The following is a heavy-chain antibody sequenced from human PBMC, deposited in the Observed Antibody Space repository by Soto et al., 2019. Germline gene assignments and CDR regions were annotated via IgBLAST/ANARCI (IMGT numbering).Heavy chain of an antibody. J-gene: IGHJ4*02. CDR1: GYTFTSYC. Sequence: ASVKVSCKASGYTFTSYCISWVRQAPGQGLEWMGWISAYNGNTNYAQKLQGRVTMTTDTSTSTAYMELRSLRSDDTAVYYCARLRYCISTSCYAPPDYWGQGTLVTVSS. CDR2: ISAYNGNT. D-gene: IGHD2-2*01. V-gene: IGHV1-18*01. CDR3: ARLRYCISTSCYAPPDY.